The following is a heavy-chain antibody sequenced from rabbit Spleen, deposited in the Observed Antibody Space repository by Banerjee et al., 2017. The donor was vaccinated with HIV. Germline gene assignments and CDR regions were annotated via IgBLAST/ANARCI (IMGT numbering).Heavy chain of an antibody. CDR2: INTATGKA. CDR1: GFSFGDRDV. CDR3: ARDLVGVIGWNFYL. J-gene: IGHJ4*01. D-gene: IGHD1-1*01. Sequence: QEQLVESGGGLVQPEGSLTLTCTASGFSFGDRDVMCWVRQAPGKGLEWIACINTATGKAVYATWAKGRFTISRTSSTTVTLRMTSLTAADRAAYFCARDLVGVIGWNFYLWGPGTLVTVS. V-gene: IGHV1S45*01.